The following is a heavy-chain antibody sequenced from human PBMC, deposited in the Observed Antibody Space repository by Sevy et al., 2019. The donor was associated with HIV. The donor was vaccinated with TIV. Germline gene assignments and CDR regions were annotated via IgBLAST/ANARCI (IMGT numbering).Heavy chain of an antibody. CDR1: GFPFSSYA. CDR3: VKDQGWDLLGYFDY. V-gene: IGHV3-23*01. Sequence: GGSLRLSCAASGFPFSSYAMSWVRQAPGKGLEWVSVINGRGGGSYYAASVKGRFTISRDNSKNTLFLQMISLRTEDTAVYYCVKDQGWDLLGYFDYWGQGTLVTASS. J-gene: IGHJ4*02. D-gene: IGHD1-26*01. CDR2: INGRGGGS.